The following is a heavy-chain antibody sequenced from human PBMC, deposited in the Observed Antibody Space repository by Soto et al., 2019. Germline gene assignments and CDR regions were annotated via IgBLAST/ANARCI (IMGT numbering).Heavy chain of an antibody. Sequence: ASVKVSCKASGYTFTDYYIHWVRQAPGQGLEWVGWINPDNGDTHYAQKFHGGVTLTRDSSISTAYMEVSSLKSEDTAVYYCARDQAGYYGSGDFDYWGQGTLVTVSS. V-gene: IGHV1-2*02. D-gene: IGHD3-10*01. CDR3: ARDQAGYYGSGDFDY. J-gene: IGHJ4*02. CDR2: INPDNGDT. CDR1: GYTFTDYY.